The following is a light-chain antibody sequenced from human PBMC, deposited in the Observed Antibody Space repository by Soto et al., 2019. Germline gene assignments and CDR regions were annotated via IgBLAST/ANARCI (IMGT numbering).Light chain of an antibody. V-gene: IGKV3-20*01. CDR2: QTS. CDR1: QYINTR. CDR3: QQYGSSTWT. Sequence: ETVVRQSPATVSSFPGDRVTLCCRASQYINTRLAWYQHRPGQAPRLLIYQTSLRAAGIPARFSASGSGTDFTLTISRLEPEDFAVYYCQQYGSSTWTFGQGTKVDIK. J-gene: IGKJ1*01.